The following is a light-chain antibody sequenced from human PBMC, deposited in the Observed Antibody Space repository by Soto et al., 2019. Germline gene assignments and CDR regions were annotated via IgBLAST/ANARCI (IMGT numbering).Light chain of an antibody. CDR3: QQSYSTPPIT. Sequence: DIQMTQSPSSLSASVGDRVTITCRTSQSISSFLNWYQHKPGNAPKLLIYTTSTLRSGVPSRFRGSGSGTHFTLTITNVLPEDFATYYCQQSYSTPPITFGQGTRLDIK. CDR2: TTS. J-gene: IGKJ5*01. V-gene: IGKV1-39*01. CDR1: QSISSF.